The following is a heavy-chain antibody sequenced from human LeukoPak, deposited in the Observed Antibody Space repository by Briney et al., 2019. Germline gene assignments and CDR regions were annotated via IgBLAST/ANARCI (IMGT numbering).Heavy chain of an antibody. Sequence: PGGSLRLSCAASGFTFSSYAMSWVRQAPGKGLEWVSAISGSGGSTYYADSVKGRFTISRGNAKNSLDLQMNSLTVEDTAVYYCVRRRGSAYGVLDYWGQGALVTVSS. CDR3: VRRRGSAYGVLDY. J-gene: IGHJ4*02. CDR2: ISGSGGST. V-gene: IGHV3-23*01. D-gene: IGHD5-18*01. CDR1: GFTFSSYA.